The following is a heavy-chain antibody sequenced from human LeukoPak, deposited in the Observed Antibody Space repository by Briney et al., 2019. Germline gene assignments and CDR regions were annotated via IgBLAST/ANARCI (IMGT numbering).Heavy chain of an antibody. D-gene: IGHD5-12*01. Sequence: SETLSLTCTVSGGSISSYYWSWIRQPPGKGLEWIGYIYYSGSTNYNPSLKSRVTISVDTSRNQFSLKLSSVTAADTAVYYCACEMATIPRYSFDYWGQGTLVTVSS. J-gene: IGHJ4*02. CDR1: GGSISSYY. V-gene: IGHV4-59*08. CDR3: ACEMATIPRYSFDY. CDR2: IYYSGST.